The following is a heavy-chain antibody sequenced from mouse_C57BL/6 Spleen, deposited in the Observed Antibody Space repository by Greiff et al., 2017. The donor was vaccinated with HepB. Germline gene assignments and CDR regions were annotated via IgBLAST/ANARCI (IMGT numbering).Heavy chain of an antibody. V-gene: IGHV5-4*03. CDR3: ARRYYGSSGWYFDV. D-gene: IGHD1-1*01. J-gene: IGHJ1*03. CDR2: ISDGGSYT. CDR1: GFTFSSYA. Sequence: DVMLVESGGGLVKPGGSLKLSCAASGFTFSSYAMSWVRQTPEKRLEWVATISDGGSYTYYPDNVKGRFTISRDNAKNNLYLQMSHLKSEDTAMYYCARRYYGSSGWYFDVWGTGTTVTVSS.